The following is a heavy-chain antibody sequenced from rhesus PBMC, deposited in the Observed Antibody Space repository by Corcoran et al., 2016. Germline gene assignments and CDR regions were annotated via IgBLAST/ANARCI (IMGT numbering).Heavy chain of an antibody. V-gene: IGHV2-95*01. J-gene: IGHJ4*01. CDR1: GFSISPTGTG. Sequence: QVTLKESGPALVKPTQTLTLPCTFSGFSISPTGTGVGWIRQPPGKALEWLASIYWNDSKYYSTALKSRLTISKDTSKNQVVLTMTNMDPVDTATYYCARVRGGSSSYFPWGQGVLVTVSS. CDR2: IYWNDSK. D-gene: IGHD6-43*01. CDR3: ARVRGGSSSYFP.